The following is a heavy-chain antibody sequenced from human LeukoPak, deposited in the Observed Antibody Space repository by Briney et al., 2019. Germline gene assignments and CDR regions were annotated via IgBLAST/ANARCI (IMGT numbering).Heavy chain of an antibody. V-gene: IGHV1-18*01. CDR2: ISAYNGNT. CDR1: VYTFTSYG. CDR3: ATLGDFVAFTS. Sequence: VASVKVSCKASVYTFTSYGISWVRQAPGQGLEWMGWISAYNGNTNYAQKLQGRVIMTTDTSTSTAYMELRSLRSDDTAVYYCATLGDFVAFTSWGQGTLVTVSS. J-gene: IGHJ5*02. D-gene: IGHD1-26*01.